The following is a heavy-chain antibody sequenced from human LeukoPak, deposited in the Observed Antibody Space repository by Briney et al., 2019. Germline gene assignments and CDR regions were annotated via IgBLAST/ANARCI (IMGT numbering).Heavy chain of an antibody. Sequence: AAVKVSCKASGYTFTGYYMHWVRQAPGQGLEWMGWINPNSGGTNYAQKFQGRVTMTRDTSISTAYMELSRLRSDDTAVYYCAKCPVTFGGVIIITTGYLDYWGQGTLVTVSS. CDR3: AKCPVTFGGVIIITTGYLDY. CDR2: INPNSGGT. V-gene: IGHV1-2*02. J-gene: IGHJ4*02. CDR1: GYTFTGYY. D-gene: IGHD3-16*02.